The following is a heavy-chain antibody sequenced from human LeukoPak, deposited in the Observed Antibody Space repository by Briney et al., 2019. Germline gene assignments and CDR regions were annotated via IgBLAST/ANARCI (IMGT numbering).Heavy chain of an antibody. D-gene: IGHD5-24*01. CDR2: ISSSSSSI. Sequence: GGSLRLSCAASGFTFSSYSMNWVRQAPGKRLEWVSSISSSSSSIYYAESVKGRFTISRDNAKNSLYLQMNSLRAEDTAVYYCARDTVEMATTFYFDYWGQGTLVTVSS. CDR1: GFTFSSYS. V-gene: IGHV3-21*01. CDR3: ARDTVEMATTFYFDY. J-gene: IGHJ4*02.